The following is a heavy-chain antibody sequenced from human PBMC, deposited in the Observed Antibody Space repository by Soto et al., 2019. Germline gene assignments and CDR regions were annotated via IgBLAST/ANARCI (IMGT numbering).Heavy chain of an antibody. D-gene: IGHD2-2*01. Sequence: VSGPTLVNPTQTLTLTCTFSAFSLSTGGVGVGWIRQPPGKALEWLALIYWDDDKRYSPSLRSRLTITKDTSKNQVVLTMTNMDPVDTATYYCARSLPSSVPAAMPAHFDYWGQGTLVTVSS. V-gene: IGHV2-5*02. CDR1: AFSLSTGGVG. CDR2: IYWDDDK. J-gene: IGHJ4*02. CDR3: ARSLPSSVPAAMPAHFDY.